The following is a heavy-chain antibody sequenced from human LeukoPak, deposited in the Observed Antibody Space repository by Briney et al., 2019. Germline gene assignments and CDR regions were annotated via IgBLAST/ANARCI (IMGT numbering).Heavy chain of an antibody. V-gene: IGHV1-3*01. CDR1: GYTFTNYA. J-gene: IGHJ6*02. CDR3: ARDYYGSGSFVYYGSGSFVYHYGMDV. D-gene: IGHD3-10*01. Sequence: GASVKVSCKPSGYTFTNYAMHWVRQAPGQRLEWMGWVNGGNGNTEYSQKFQGRVTITTDTSASTAYMELSSLRSEDTAVYFCARDYYGSGSFVYYGSGSFVYHYGMDVWGQGTTVTVSS. CDR2: VNGGNGNT.